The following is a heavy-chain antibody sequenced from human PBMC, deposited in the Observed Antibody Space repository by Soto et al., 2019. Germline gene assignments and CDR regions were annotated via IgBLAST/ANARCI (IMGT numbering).Heavy chain of an antibody. V-gene: IGHV3-48*02. D-gene: IGHD3-10*01. CDR1: GFTFSSYN. J-gene: IGHJ4*02. CDR3: ARGRWLGESNDY. CDR2: ISSSSSTI. Sequence: EVQLVESGGGLVQPGGSLRLSCAASGFTFSSYNMNWVRQAPGKGLEWISYISSSSSTIYYADSVKGRFTISRDNAKNLLYLQMNSLRDEDTAVYFCARGRWLGESNDYWGQGTLVTVSS.